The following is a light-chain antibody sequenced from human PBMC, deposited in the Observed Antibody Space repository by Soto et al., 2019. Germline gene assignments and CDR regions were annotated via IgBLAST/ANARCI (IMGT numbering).Light chain of an antibody. CDR2: QVT. Sequence: HSVLTQPASVSGSPGQSITISCTGTSSDVGGYDFVSWYQHHPGKAPRLIIYQVTNRPSGVSDRFSGSKSGNTASLTISGLQAEDEADYYCCSFTSTTARVFGGGTKLTVL. J-gene: IGLJ3*02. CDR1: SSDVGGYDF. V-gene: IGLV2-14*01. CDR3: CSFTSTTARV.